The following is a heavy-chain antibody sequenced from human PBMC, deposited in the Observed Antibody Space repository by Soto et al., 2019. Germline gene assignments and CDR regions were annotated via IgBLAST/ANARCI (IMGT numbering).Heavy chain of an antibody. CDR3: AGGGVRGVITRTRDYYGMDV. J-gene: IGHJ6*02. D-gene: IGHD3-10*01. V-gene: IGHV5-51*01. Sequence: PGESLKISCKGSGYSFTSYWIGWVRQMPGKGLEWMGIIYPGDSDTRYSPSFQGQVTISADKSIRTAYLQWSSLKASATAMYYCAGGGVRGVITRTRDYYGMDVWGQGTTVTVSS. CDR2: IYPGDSDT. CDR1: GYSFTSYW.